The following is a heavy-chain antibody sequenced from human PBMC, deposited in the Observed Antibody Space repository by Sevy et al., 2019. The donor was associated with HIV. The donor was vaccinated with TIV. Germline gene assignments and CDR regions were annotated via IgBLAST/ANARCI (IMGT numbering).Heavy chain of an antibody. CDR2: ISFDGDNK. V-gene: IGHV3-30*18. D-gene: IGHD3-16*01. J-gene: IGHJ6*02. CDR3: AKGLSSIYPYSMDV. Sequence: GGSLRLSCEASGFSFSRYGMHWVRQVAGKGLEWVVVISFDGDNKYYSDSVRGRFAISRDNSENTMHLQMNNLRLDDTAVYYCAKGLSSIYPYSMDVWGQGTTVTVSS. CDR1: GFSFSRYG.